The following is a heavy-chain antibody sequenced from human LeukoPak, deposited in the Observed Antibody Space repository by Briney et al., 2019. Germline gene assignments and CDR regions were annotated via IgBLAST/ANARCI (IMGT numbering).Heavy chain of an antibody. Sequence: LSLTCTVSGYSISSGYYWGWIRQPPGKGLEWVAVISYDGSNKYYADSVKGRFTISRDNSKNTLYLQMNSLRAEDTAVYYCARGENTYIDYWGQGTLVTVSS. CDR3: ARGENTYIDY. CDR2: ISYDGSNK. CDR1: GYSISSGY. J-gene: IGHJ4*02. D-gene: IGHD3-16*01. V-gene: IGHV3-30-3*01.